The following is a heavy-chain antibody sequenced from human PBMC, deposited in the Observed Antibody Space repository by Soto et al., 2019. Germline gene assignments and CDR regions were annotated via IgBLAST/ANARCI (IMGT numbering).Heavy chain of an antibody. D-gene: IGHD1-7*01. J-gene: IGHJ6*02. CDR1: GFTFSSYG. V-gene: IGHV3-33*01. Sequence: GGSLRLSCAASGFTFSSYGMHWVRQAPGKGLEWVAVIWYDGSNKYYADSVKGRFTISRDNSKNTLYLQMNSLRAEDTAVYYCARGSGTTRYYYYGMDVWGQGTTVTVSS. CDR3: ARGSGTTRYYYYGMDV. CDR2: IWYDGSNK.